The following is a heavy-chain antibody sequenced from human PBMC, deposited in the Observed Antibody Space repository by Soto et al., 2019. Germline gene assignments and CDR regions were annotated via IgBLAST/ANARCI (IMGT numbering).Heavy chain of an antibody. CDR2: INHSGST. Sequence: QVQLQQWGAGLLKPSETLSLTCAVYGGSFSGYYWSWIRQPPGKGLEWIGEINHSGSTNYNPSLNSRVTISVDTSKNQFSLKLSSVTDADTAVYYCARDRRLITMVRGVSLWFDPWGQGTLVTVSS. CDR1: GGSFSGYY. D-gene: IGHD3-10*01. J-gene: IGHJ5*02. CDR3: ARDRRLITMVRGVSLWFDP. V-gene: IGHV4-34*01.